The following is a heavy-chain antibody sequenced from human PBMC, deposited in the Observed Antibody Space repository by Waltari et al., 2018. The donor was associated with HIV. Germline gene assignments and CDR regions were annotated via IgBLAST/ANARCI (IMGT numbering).Heavy chain of an antibody. J-gene: IGHJ6*02. V-gene: IGHV3-66*01. CDR2: IYSGGST. CDR3: ASIAYCGGDCYPRGMDV. D-gene: IGHD2-21*02. Sequence: EVKLVESGGGLVQTGASLRFTCAASGFPVGLNSFSWVRQAPGKGLEWCSVIYSGGSTYYADSVKGRFTISRDNSKNTLYLQMNSLRAEDTAVYYCASIAYCGGDCYPRGMDVWGQGTTVTVSS. CDR1: GFPVGLNS.